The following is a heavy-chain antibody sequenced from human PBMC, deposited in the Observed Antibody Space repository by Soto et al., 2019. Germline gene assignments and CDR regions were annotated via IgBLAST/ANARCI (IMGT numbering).Heavy chain of an antibody. CDR1: GFTFSSYG. CDR3: ATDSSSIYYYYGMDV. J-gene: IGHJ6*02. CDR2: ISYDGSNK. D-gene: IGHD6-6*01. Sequence: GGSLRLSCAASGFTFSSYGMHWVRQAPGKGLEWVAVISYDGSNKYYADSVKGRFTISRDNSKNTLYLQMNSLRAEDTAVYYCATDSSSIYYYYGMDVWGQGTTVTVSS. V-gene: IGHV3-30*03.